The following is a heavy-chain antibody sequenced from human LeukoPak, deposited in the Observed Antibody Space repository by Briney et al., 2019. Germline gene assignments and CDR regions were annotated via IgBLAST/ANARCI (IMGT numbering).Heavy chain of an antibody. Sequence: PGGSLRLSCAASGFTFSNYNMNWVRQAPGKGLEWVSYISSSSSTIYYANSVKGRFTISRDNAKNSLYLQMNSLRAEDTAVYYCARDDVGSGLLLGYMDVWGKGTTVTVSS. CDR1: GFTFSNYN. D-gene: IGHD2-15*01. CDR2: ISSSSSTI. CDR3: ARDDVGSGLLLGYMDV. V-gene: IGHV3-48*04. J-gene: IGHJ6*03.